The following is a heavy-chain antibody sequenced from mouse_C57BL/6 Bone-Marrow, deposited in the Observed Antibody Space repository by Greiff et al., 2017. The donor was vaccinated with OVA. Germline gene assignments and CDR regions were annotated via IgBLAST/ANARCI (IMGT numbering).Heavy chain of an antibody. V-gene: IGHV1-62-2*01. CDR2: FYPGSGSI. CDR3: ARHGEDLYDGYFWFAY. CDR1: GYTFTEYT. D-gene: IGHD2-3*01. J-gene: IGHJ3*01. Sequence: QVQLKQSGAELVKPGASVKLSCKASGYTFTEYTIHWVKHRSGQGLEWIGWFYPGSGSIKYNEKFKDKATLTADKSSSTVYMELSRLTSEDSAVYFWARHGEDLYDGYFWFAYWGQGTLVTVSA.